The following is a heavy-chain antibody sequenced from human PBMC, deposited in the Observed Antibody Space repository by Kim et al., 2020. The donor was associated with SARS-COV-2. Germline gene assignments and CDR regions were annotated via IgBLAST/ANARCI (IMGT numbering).Heavy chain of an antibody. CDR2: IIPILGIA. CDR3: ARAPSLSGSSWGN. J-gene: IGHJ4*02. CDR1: GGTFSSYA. D-gene: IGHD6-13*01. Sequence: SVKVSCKASGGTFSSYAISWVRQAPGQGLEWMGRIIPILGIANYAQKFQGRVTITADKSTSTAYMELSSLRSEDTAVYYCARAPSLSGSSWGNWGQGTLVTVSS. V-gene: IGHV1-69*04.